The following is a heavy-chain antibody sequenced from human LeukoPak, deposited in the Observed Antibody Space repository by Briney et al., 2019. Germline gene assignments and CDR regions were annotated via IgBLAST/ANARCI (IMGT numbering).Heavy chain of an antibody. CDR1: GYTFTSYD. V-gene: IGHV1-8*03. J-gene: IGHJ6*03. Sequence: ASVKVSCKASGYTFTSYDINWVRQATGQGLEWMGWMNPNSGNTGYAQKFQGRVTITRNTSISTAYMELSSLRSEDTAVYYCARRADSSGYYLYNYYYMDVWGKGTTVTVSS. CDR2: MNPNSGNT. D-gene: IGHD3-22*01. CDR3: ARRADSSGYYLYNYYYMDV.